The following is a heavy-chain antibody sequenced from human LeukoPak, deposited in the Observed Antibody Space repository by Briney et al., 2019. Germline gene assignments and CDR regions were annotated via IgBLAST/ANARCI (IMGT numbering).Heavy chain of an antibody. CDR3: ERRPYTETSGRLSDV. CDR2: IGSSGSPT. CDR1: GFAFSSYN. Sequence: QAGGSLRLSCAASGFAFSSYNMNWVRQAPGKGLEWISYIGSSGSPTHYADSVGGRFTISRDNAKNSLYLQMNSLRDEDTAVYFCERRPYTETSGRLSDVWGQGTTVTVSS. V-gene: IGHV3-48*02. J-gene: IGHJ6*02. D-gene: IGHD6-19*01.